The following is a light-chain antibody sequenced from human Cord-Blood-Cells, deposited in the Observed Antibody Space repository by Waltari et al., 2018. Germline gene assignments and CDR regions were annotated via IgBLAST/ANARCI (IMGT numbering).Light chain of an antibody. V-gene: IGLV2-11*01. CDR1: SSDVGGYNY. Sequence: QSALTQPPSASGSPGQSVTISCTGTSSDVGGYNYVSWYQQHPGKAPKRMIYDVSTRPSGVPDRFSGSKSGNTASLTISVLQAEDEADYYCCSYAGSGYVFGTGTKVTVL. CDR3: CSYAGSGYV. J-gene: IGLJ1*01. CDR2: DVS.